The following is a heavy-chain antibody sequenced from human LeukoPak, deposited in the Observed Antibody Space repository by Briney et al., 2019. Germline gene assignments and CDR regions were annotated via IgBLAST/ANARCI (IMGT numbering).Heavy chain of an antibody. J-gene: IGHJ3*01. Sequence: GGSLRLSCAASGFTFSSSWMHWVRQGPGKGLVWVSRINGIETITNYADSVKGRFTISRDNAKNTVYLQMNSLRAEDTAIYYCVRGWVDAFDLWGQGTVVTVSS. V-gene: IGHV3-74*01. CDR3: VRGWVDAFDL. CDR1: GFTFSSSW. CDR2: INGIETIT. D-gene: IGHD6-13*01.